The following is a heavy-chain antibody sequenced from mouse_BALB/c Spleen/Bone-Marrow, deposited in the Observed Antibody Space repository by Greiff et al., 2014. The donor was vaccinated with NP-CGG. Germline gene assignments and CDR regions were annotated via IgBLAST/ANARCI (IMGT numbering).Heavy chain of an antibody. CDR2: IDPANGNT. CDR3: ARGYYDYVYAMDY. J-gene: IGHJ4*01. Sequence: VTLKESGAELVKPGASVKLSCTASGFNTKDTYMHWVKQRPEQGLEWIGRIDPANGNTKYDPKFQGKATITADTSSNTAYLQLSSLTSEDTAVYYCARGYYDYVYAMDYWGQGTSVTVSS. D-gene: IGHD2-4*01. CDR1: GFNTKDTY. V-gene: IGHV14-3*02.